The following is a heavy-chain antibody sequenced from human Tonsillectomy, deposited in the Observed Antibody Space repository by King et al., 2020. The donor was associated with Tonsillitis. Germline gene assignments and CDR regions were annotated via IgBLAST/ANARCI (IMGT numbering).Heavy chain of an antibody. D-gene: IGHD6-19*01. CDR3: ARGSGWEEEGRFLYGMVV. V-gene: IGHV3-72*01. CDR2: SRNKGNSYTT. Sequence: VQLVESGGGLVQPGGSLRLSCVASGFTFREHYMDWVRQSPEKGLEWVGRSRNKGNSYTTEYAASVEGRFIISRDESKKSLQLQMNSLKSEDTAVYYCARGSGWEEEGRFLYGMVVRGQVTTVTVS. CDR1: GFTFREHY. J-gene: IGHJ6*02.